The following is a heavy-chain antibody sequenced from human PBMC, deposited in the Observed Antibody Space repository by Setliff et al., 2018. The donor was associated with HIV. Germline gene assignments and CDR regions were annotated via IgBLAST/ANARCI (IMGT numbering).Heavy chain of an antibody. CDR3: VRRESDYGTKEGFRY. J-gene: IGHJ4*02. CDR2: INPSGAGT. V-gene: IGHV1-46*01. CDR1: GYIFSNYY. Sequence: GASVKVSCKPSGYIFSNYYLHWVRQGPGQGLEWMGLINPSGAGTSYAQKFEGRVTMTRDTSTDTVYMELSSLKSDDTAVYYCVRRESDYGTKEGFRYWGQGTLVTVSS. D-gene: IGHD4-17*01.